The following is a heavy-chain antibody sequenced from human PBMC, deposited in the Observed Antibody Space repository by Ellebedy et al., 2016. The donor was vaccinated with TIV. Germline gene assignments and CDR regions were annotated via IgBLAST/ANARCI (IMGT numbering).Heavy chain of an antibody. J-gene: IGHJ4*02. D-gene: IGHD1-26*01. CDR2: IIPIFGTA. CDR1: GGTFSSYA. CDR3: ARAIPPSGSLDY. V-gene: IGHV1-69*13. Sequence: ASVKVSCKASGGTFSSYAISWVRQAPGQGLEWMGGIIPIFGTANYAQKFQGRVTITADESTSTAYMELSSLRSEDTAVYYCARAIPPSGSLDYWGQGTLVTVSS.